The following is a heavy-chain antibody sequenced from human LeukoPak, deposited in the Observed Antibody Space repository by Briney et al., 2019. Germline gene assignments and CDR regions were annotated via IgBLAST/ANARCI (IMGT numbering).Heavy chain of an antibody. CDR3: ASRNDVLTGYVFDF. D-gene: IGHD3-9*01. J-gene: IGHJ4*02. Sequence: SETLSLTCTVSGGSVSSSIYYWGWIRQPPGKGLEWIGSIYYSGSTSYNPSLKSRVTISVDTSKNQFSLKLTSVTAADTAVYYCASRNDVLTGYVFDFWGQGTLVTVSS. CDR2: IYYSGST. CDR1: GGSVSSSIYY. V-gene: IGHV4-39*01.